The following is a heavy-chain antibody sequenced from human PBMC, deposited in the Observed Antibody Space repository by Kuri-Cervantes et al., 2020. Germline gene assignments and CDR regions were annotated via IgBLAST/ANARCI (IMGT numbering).Heavy chain of an antibody. CDR2: ISGSGGST. J-gene: IGHJ4*02. D-gene: IGHD6-13*01. CDR3: AKGSVVFVAAAGPYFDY. V-gene: IGHV3-23*01. Sequence: GGSLRLSCAASGFTFSSYAMRWVRQAPGKGLEWVSAISGSGGSTYYADSVKGRFTISRDNSKNTLYLQMNSLRAEDTAVYYCAKGSVVFVAAAGPYFDYWGQGTLVTVSS. CDR1: GFTFSSYA.